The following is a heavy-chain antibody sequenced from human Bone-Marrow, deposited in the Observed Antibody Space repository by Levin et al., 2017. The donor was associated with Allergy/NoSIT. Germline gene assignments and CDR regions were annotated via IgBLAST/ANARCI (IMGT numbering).Heavy chain of an antibody. Sequence: GGSLRLSCAASGFSFSSHSMNWVRQAPGKGPEWVSYIDRGSETKYYADLVEGRSTISRDNAKNSLYLQMSFLRDEDTGVYYCARYGSGSNLRDPFDYWGQGTLVIVSS. CDR2: IDRGSETK. D-gene: IGHD3-10*01. J-gene: IGHJ4*02. V-gene: IGHV3-48*02. CDR3: ARYGSGSNLRDPFDY. CDR1: GFSFSSHS.